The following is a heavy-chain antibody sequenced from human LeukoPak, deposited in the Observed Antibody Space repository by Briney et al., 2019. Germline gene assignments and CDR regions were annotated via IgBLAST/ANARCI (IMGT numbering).Heavy chain of an antibody. CDR2: IYYSGST. V-gene: IGHV4-59*08. CDR3: ARHPYSSSWYGSCYFDY. CDR1: GGSISNYY. J-gene: IGHJ4*02. D-gene: IGHD6-13*01. Sequence: PSETLSLTCTVSGGSISNYYWSWIRQPPGKGLEWIGYIYYSGSTNYNPSLKSRVTISVDTSKNQFSLKLSSVTAADTAVYYCARHPYSSSWYGSCYFDYWGQGTLVTVSS.